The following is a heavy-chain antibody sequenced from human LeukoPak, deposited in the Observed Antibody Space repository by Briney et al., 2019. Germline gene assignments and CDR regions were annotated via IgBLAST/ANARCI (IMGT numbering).Heavy chain of an antibody. Sequence: SQTLSLTCAVYGGSFSGDFWSWIRQSPGKGLEWIGEINHGGSTNYNPSLKSRVTISVDTSKNQFSLKLSSVTAADTAVYYCARRSMVRGVIIRGLNWFDPWGQGTLVTVSS. CDR3: ARRSMVRGVIIRGLNWFDP. CDR1: GGSFSGDF. D-gene: IGHD3-10*01. J-gene: IGHJ5*02. CDR2: INHGGST. V-gene: IGHV4-34*01.